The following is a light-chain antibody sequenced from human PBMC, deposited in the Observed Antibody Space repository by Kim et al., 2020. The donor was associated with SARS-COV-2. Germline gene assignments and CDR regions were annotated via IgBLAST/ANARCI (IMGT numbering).Light chain of an antibody. CDR2: EVS. CDR3: CSYAGSSTVV. CDR1: SSDVGSYNL. V-gene: IGLV2-23*02. Sequence: GHSITISFTGTSSDVGSYNLVSWYQQHPGKAPKLMIYEVSKRPSGVSNRFSGSKSGNTASLTISGLQAEDEADYYCCSYAGSSTVVFGGGTQLTVL. J-gene: IGLJ2*01.